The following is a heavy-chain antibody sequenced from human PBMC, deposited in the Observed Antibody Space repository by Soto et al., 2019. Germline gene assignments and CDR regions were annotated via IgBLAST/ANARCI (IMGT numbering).Heavy chain of an antibody. CDR1: GYTFTGYY. J-gene: IGHJ4*02. D-gene: IGHD6-13*01. Sequence: QVQLVQSGAEVKKPGASVKVSCKASGYTFTGYYMHWVRQAPGQGREWMGWINPNSGGTNYAQKFQGWVTMTRDTSISTAYMELSRLSSDDTDVYYCARDGRYSSGWYPESRETQGGAYMHYWVKGTLVTVSS. CDR3: ARDGRYSSGWYPESRETQGGAYMHY. V-gene: IGHV1-2*04. CDR2: INPNSGGT.